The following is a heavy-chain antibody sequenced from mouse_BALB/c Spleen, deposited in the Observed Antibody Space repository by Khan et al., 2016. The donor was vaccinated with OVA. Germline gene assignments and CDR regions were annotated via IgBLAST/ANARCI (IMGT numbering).Heavy chain of an antibody. V-gene: IGHV1-54*01. CDR3: TREWGKGHFDY. D-gene: IGHD1-3*01. CDR2: INPGSGGS. J-gene: IGHJ2*01. Sequence: QVQLQHSGAELVRPGTSVKVSCKASGYAFTNYFIEWIKKRPGQGLEWIGVINPGSGGSNYNEKFKGKATLTADKSSSTAYMQLSSLTSDDSAVYFCTREWGKGHFDYWGQGTTLTVSS. CDR1: GYAFTNYF.